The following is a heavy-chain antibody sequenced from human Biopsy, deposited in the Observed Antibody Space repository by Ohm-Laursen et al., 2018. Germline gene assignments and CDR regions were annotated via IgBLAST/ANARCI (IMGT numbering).Heavy chain of an antibody. CDR3: ARDRDRRGWFDP. D-gene: IGHD1-14*01. Sequence: GTLSLTCTVSGGSLSSYSWSWIRQPAGKGLEWIGRIYASGITNYNPSLKSRVTMSVDTSKNKFSLRVSSVTAADTAVYYCARDRDRRGWFDPWGQGTLVTVSS. CDR1: GGSLSSYS. CDR2: IYASGIT. J-gene: IGHJ5*02. V-gene: IGHV4-4*07.